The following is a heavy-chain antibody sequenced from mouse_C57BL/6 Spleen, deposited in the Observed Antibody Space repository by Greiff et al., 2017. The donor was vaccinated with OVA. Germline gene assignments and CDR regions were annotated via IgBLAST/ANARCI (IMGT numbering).Heavy chain of an antibody. J-gene: IGHJ2*01. CDR1: GYTFTSYW. Sequence: QVQLQQPGAELVKPGASVKLSCKASGYTFTSYWMQWVKQRPGQGLEWIGEIDPSDSYTNYNQKFKGKATLTVDTSSSTAYMQLSSLTSEDSAVYYCARGRDDYEGFDYWGQGTTLTVSS. V-gene: IGHV1-50*01. CDR3: ARGRDDYEGFDY. CDR2: IDPSDSYT. D-gene: IGHD2-4*01.